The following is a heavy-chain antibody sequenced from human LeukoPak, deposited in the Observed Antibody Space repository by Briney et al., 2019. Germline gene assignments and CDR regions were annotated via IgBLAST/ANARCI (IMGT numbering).Heavy chain of an antibody. CDR2: ISGTGDNT. V-gene: IGHV3-23*01. J-gene: IGHJ4*02. D-gene: IGHD5-24*01. Sequence: GGSLRLSCAASGLTFNIYAVSWVRQTPEKGLEWVSAISGTGDNTYYADSVKGRFTISRDNSKSTLYLHMNSLRTEDTAVYYCAKGTITVTDYWGQGTLVTVSS. CDR3: AKGTITVTDY. CDR1: GLTFNIYA.